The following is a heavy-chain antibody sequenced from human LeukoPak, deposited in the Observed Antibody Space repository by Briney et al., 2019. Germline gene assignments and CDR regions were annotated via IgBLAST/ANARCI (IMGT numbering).Heavy chain of an antibody. CDR3: AKSESRWVPSYFDY. Sequence: RGCLRLSSVAPGFSLCSYVTSWGCQALGRGVGWVSPIFGGGGRTYYADSVRGRFTISRDNSKNTLFLQMNSLRAVETAVYYCAKSESRWVPSYFDYWGQGTLVTVSS. CDR2: IFGGGGRT. J-gene: IGHJ4*02. CDR1: GFSLCSYV. V-gene: IGHV3-23*01. D-gene: IGHD1-14*01.